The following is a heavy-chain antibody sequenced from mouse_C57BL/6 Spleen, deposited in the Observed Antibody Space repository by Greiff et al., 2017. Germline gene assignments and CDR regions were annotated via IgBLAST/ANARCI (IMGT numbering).Heavy chain of an antibody. D-gene: IGHD2-3*01. J-gene: IGHJ4*01. V-gene: IGHV3-6*01. CDR3: ARGDGYYVYAMDY. Sequence: EVKLQESGPGLVKPSQSLSLTCSVTGYSITSGYYWNWIRQFPGNKLEWMGYISYDGSNNYNPSLKNRISITRDTSKNQFFLKLNSVTTEDTATYYCARGDGYYVYAMDYWGQGTSVTVSS. CDR1: GYSITSGYY. CDR2: ISYDGSN.